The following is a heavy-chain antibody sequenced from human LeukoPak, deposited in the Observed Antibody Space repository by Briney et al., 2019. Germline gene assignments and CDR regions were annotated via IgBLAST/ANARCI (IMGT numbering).Heavy chain of an antibody. J-gene: IGHJ5*02. CDR3: ARDSSLYSYGA. D-gene: IGHD5-18*01. V-gene: IGHV1-3*01. CDR2: INAGNGNT. CDR1: GYTFTSYA. Sequence: ASVKVSCKASGYTFTSYAIHWVRQAPGQRLEWMGWINAGNGNTKYSQKFQGRVTMTRDTSTSTVYMELSSLRSEDTAVYYCARDSSLYSYGAWGQGTLVTVSS.